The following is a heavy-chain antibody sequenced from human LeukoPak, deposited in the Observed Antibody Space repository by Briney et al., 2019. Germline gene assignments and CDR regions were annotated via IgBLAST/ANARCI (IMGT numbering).Heavy chain of an antibody. Sequence: SETLSLTCTVSGGSISSYYWSWIRQPPGKGLEWIGYIYYSGSTNYNPSLKSRVTISVDMSKNQFSLKLSSVTAADTAVYYCARESSSGGYYYFDYWGQGTLVTVSS. D-gene: IGHD3-22*01. V-gene: IGHV4-59*01. CDR3: ARESSSGGYYYFDY. J-gene: IGHJ4*02. CDR1: GGSISSYY. CDR2: IYYSGST.